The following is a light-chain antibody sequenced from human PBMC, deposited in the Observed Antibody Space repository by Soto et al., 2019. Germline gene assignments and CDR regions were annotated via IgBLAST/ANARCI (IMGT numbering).Light chain of an antibody. V-gene: IGLV2-8*01. Sequence: QYALTQPHAASGSPGQSVNFACIVNRSHVGCYKFVSWYQQHPGNAHKLMIYEVSKRPSGVPDRFSGSKSGNTASLTVSGRHAEDEADYCCSSYARSNHVVFGGGTTVTVL. J-gene: IGLJ2*01. CDR1: RSHVGCYKF. CDR2: EVS. CDR3: SSYARSNHVV.